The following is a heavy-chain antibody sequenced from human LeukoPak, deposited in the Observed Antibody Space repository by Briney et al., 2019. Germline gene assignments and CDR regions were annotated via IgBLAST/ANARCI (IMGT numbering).Heavy chain of an antibody. V-gene: IGHV3-21*01. D-gene: IGHD6-6*01. CDR2: ISSSSYI. CDR1: GFTFSSYS. J-gene: IGHJ4*02. Sequence: GGSLRLSCAASGFTFSSYSMNWVRQAPGKGLEWVSSISSSSYIYYADSVKGRFTISRDDAKNSLYLQMNSLRAEDTAVYYCARDPVEYSSSGHDYWGQGTLVTVSS. CDR3: ARDPVEYSSSGHDY.